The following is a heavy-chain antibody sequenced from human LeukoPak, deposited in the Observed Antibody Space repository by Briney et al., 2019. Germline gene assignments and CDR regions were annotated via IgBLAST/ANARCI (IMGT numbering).Heavy chain of an antibody. CDR2: IYSSGST. Sequence: SETLSLTCTVSGGSISSYYWSWIRQPAGKGLEWIGRIYSSGSTNYNPSLKSRVTMSVDTSKNQFSLKLSSVTAADTAVHYCARAGLDSSGWLRFAYWGQGTLVTVSS. J-gene: IGHJ4*02. D-gene: IGHD6-19*01. V-gene: IGHV4-4*07. CDR3: ARAGLDSSGWLRFAY. CDR1: GGSISSYY.